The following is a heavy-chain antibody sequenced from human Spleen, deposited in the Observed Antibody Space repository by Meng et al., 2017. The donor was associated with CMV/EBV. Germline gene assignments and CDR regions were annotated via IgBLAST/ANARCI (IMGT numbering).Heavy chain of an antibody. D-gene: IGHD2-2*01. Sequence: GSLRLSCTVSGGSISGYYWSWIRHPPGKGLEWIGYVYYSGSTNQNPSLKSRVTISVDTSKTQFSLKLSSETAADTAVYYCARESLYCSSTSCQGDAFDIWGQGTMVTVSS. V-gene: IGHV4-59*12. J-gene: IGHJ3*02. CDR3: ARESLYCSSTSCQGDAFDI. CDR2: VYYSGST. CDR1: GGSISGYY.